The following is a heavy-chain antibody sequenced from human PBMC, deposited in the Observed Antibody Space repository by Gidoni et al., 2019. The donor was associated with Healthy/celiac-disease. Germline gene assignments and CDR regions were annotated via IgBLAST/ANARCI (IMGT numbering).Heavy chain of an antibody. CDR3: AKVLYRVTIFAEWDY. CDR1: GFTFSSYG. CDR2: ISYDGSNK. V-gene: IGHV3-30*18. Sequence: QVQLVESGGGVVKPGRSMRLSCAASGFTFSSYGMHWVRQAPGKGLEWVAVISYDGSNKYYADSVKGRFTISRDNSKNTLYLQMNSLRAEDTAVYYCAKVLYRVTIFAEWDYWGQGTLVTVSS. J-gene: IGHJ4*02. D-gene: IGHD3-3*01.